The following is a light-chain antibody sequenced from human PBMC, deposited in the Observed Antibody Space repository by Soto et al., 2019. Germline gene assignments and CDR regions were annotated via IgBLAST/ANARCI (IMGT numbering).Light chain of an antibody. J-gene: IGKJ1*01. CDR2: DAS. V-gene: IGKV3D-15*01. CDR3: KQYNNWPS. CDR1: QSVNTY. Sequence: EIVLTQSPATLSLSPGERATLSCKASQSVNTYLAWYQQRPGQAPRILIYDASTRAAGIPARFSGSGSETEFTLTIRSLQSEDFAVYYCKQYNNWPSFGQGTKVDIK.